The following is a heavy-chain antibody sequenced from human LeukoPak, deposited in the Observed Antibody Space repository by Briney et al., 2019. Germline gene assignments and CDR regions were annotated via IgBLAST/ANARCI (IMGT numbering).Heavy chain of an antibody. CDR3: ARGPDIVVVPAANSWFDP. V-gene: IGHV4-61*02. CDR1: GGSISSGSCY. D-gene: IGHD2-2*01. J-gene: IGHJ5*02. CDR2: IYTSGST. Sequence: SQTLSLTCTVSGGSISSGSCYWSWIRQPAGKGLEWIGRIYTSGSTNYNPSLKSRVTISVDTSKNQFSLKLSSVTAADTAVYYCARGPDIVVVPAANSWFDPWGQGTLVTVSS.